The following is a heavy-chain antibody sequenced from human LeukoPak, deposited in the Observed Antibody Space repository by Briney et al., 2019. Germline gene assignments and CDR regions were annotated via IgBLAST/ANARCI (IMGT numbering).Heavy chain of an antibody. V-gene: IGHV1-46*01. Sequence: ASVKVSCKASGYTFTSYYMHWVRQAPGQGLEWMGIINPSGGSTSYAQKFQGRVTMTRDTSTSTVYMELSSLRSEDTAVYYCARDKTIAAAGTKGFDYWGQGTLVTVSS. CDR1: GYTFTSYY. CDR3: ARDKTIAAAGTKGFDY. D-gene: IGHD6-13*01. J-gene: IGHJ4*02. CDR2: INPSGGST.